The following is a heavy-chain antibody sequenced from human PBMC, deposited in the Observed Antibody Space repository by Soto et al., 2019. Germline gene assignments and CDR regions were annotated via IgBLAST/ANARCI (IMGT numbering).Heavy chain of an antibody. CDR2: IIHSFVTT. CDR1: GRTFSSHA. J-gene: IGHJ6*02. V-gene: IGHV1-69*13. CDR3: GSVGYCSSTNCLSYYYHYGMDV. Sequence: ASEKVSCKASGRTFSSHAISWVRQAPGRGLEWMGGIIHSFVTTNYAQNFRARVTITADESTSTAYMELSSLTSEYTAVYYCGSVGYCSSTNCLSYYYHYGMDVWGQETTVTVSS. D-gene: IGHD2-2*03.